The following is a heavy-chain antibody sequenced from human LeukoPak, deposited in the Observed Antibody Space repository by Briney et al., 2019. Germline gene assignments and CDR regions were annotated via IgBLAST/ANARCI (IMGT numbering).Heavy chain of an antibody. CDR2: INDSGTT. CDR1: SEFFSGYY. CDR3: ARAFYPPDFGFGRAPYYLDY. V-gene: IGHV4-34*01. D-gene: IGHD3-16*01. J-gene: IGHJ4*02. Sequence: SEILSLTCGVSSEFFSGYYWGLIRQPPGKGLEWIGDINDSGTTKYNPTLKSRVTISIDSSKRQFSLKVKSVTAADTAVYYCARAFYPPDFGFGRAPYYLDYWGRGVLVTVSS.